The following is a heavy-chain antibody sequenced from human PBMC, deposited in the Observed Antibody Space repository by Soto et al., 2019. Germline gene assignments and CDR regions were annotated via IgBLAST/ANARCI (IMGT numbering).Heavy chain of an antibody. CDR3: VHRGYSYDPFGY. J-gene: IGHJ4*02. V-gene: IGHV2-5*01. CDR1: GFSLTTSGAG. Sequence: SGPTLVNPTQTLALTCTFSGFSLTTSGAGVGWIRQPPGKALEWLALIFWNDDERYSPSMNSRLTITKDTSKNQVVLTMTNMDPVDTATYYCVHRGYSYDPFGYWGRGTLVTVYS. D-gene: IGHD5-18*01. CDR2: IFWNDDE.